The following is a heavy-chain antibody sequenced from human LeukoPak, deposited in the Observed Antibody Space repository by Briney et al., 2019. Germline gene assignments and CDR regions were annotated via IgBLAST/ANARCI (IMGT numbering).Heavy chain of an antibody. J-gene: IGHJ4*02. CDR1: GFTFSSYA. CDR2: ISGSGGST. V-gene: IGHV3-23*01. Sequence: GGSLRLSCAASGFTFSSYAMSWVRQAPGKGLEWVSAISGSGGSTYYADSVKGRFTISRDNSKNTLYLQMNSLRAEDTAVYYCAKDVGYCSSTSCYIFDYWGQGTLVTVSS. CDR3: AKDVGYCSSTSCYIFDY. D-gene: IGHD2-2*02.